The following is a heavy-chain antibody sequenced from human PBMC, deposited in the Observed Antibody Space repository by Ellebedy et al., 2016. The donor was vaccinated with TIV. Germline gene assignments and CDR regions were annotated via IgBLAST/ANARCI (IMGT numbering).Heavy chain of an antibody. J-gene: IGHJ3*02. CDR1: GYTFTSYA. D-gene: IGHD2-21*02. Sequence: ASVKVSCKASGYTFTSYAMHWVRQAPGQRLEWMGWINAGNGNTKYSQKFQGRVTITRDTSASTAYMELSSLRSEDTAVYYCATDVTLVDAFDIWGQGTMVTVSS. V-gene: IGHV1-3*01. CDR3: ATDVTLVDAFDI. CDR2: INAGNGNT.